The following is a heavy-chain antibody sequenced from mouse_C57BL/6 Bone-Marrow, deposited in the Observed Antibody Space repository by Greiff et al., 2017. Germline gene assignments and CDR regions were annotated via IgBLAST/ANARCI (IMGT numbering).Heavy chain of an antibody. CDR1: GYTFTSYW. D-gene: IGHD1-1*01. Sequence: QVQLQQSGTELVKPGASVKLSCKASGYTFTSYWMHWVKQRPGQGLEWIGNINPSNGGTNYNEKFKSKATLTVDKSSSTAYMQLSSLTSEDSAVYYCARSVGYYRNFDYWGQGTTLTVSS. CDR2: INPSNGGT. J-gene: IGHJ2*01. CDR3: ARSVGYYRNFDY. V-gene: IGHV1-53*01.